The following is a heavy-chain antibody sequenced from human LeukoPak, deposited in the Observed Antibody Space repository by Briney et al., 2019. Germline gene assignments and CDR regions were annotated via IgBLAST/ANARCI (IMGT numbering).Heavy chain of an antibody. J-gene: IGHJ4*02. CDR3: ARHSPSGWYWFDY. V-gene: IGHV3-7*01. CDR1: GFTFSNYW. Sequence: PGGSLRLSCAASGFTFSNYWMAWVRQVPGKGREWVANIKEDGSEKYYVDSVKGRFTISRDNAKNSLYLQMSSLRAEDTAVYYCARHSPSGWYWFDYWGQGTLVTVSS. CDR2: IKEDGSEK. D-gene: IGHD6-19*01.